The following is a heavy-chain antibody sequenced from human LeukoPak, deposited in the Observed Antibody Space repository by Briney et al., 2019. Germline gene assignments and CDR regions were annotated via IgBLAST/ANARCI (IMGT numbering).Heavy chain of an antibody. V-gene: IGHV4-34*01. Sequence: SETLSLTCAVYGGSFSGYYWSWIRQPPGKGLEWIGEINHSGSTNYNPSLKSRVTISADTSKNQFSLKLSSVTAADTAVYYCARASGPLFDYWGQGTLVTVSS. CDR3: ARASGPLFDY. CDR2: INHSGST. J-gene: IGHJ4*02. D-gene: IGHD6-19*01. CDR1: GGSFSGYY.